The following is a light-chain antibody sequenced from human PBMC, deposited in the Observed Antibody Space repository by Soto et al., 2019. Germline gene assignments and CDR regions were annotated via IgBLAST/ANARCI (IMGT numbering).Light chain of an antibody. Sequence: EIVLTQSPGTLSLSPGERATLSCRASQSVTSTYLAWYQQKPGQAPRLLMFGVSSRATGIPDRFSGSGSGTDFTLNISRLEREDFAVYHCQQYGSSPTFGQGTKMEIK. CDR2: GVS. CDR1: QSVTSTY. J-gene: IGKJ2*01. CDR3: QQYGSSPT. V-gene: IGKV3-20*01.